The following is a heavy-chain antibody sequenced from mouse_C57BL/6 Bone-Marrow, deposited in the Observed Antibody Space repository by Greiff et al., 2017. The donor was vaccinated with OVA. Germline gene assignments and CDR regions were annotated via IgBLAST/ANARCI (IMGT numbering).Heavy chain of an antibody. V-gene: IGHV5-16*01. D-gene: IGHD3-3*01. Sequence: EVKLVESEGGLVQPGSSMKLSCTASGFTFSDYYMAWVRQVPEKGLEWVANINYDGSSTYYLDSLKSRFIISRDNAKNILYLQMSSLKSEDTATYYCARRAGTGAMDYWGQGTSVTVSS. CDR3: ARRAGTGAMDY. J-gene: IGHJ4*01. CDR1: GFTFSDYY. CDR2: INYDGSST.